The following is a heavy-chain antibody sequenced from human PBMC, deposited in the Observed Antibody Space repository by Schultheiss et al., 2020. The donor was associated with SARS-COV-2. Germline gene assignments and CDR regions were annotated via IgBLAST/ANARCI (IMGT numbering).Heavy chain of an antibody. J-gene: IGHJ4*02. Sequence: GGSLRLSCAASGFTFSSYAMHWVRQAPGKGLEWVSYISSSGRAIYYADSVKGRFTISRDNSKNTLYLQMNSLRAEDTAVYYCARDRYSSLDYWGQGTLVTVSS. D-gene: IGHD6-19*01. CDR2: ISSSGRAI. CDR1: GFTFSSYA. CDR3: ARDRYSSLDY. V-gene: IGHV3-48*01.